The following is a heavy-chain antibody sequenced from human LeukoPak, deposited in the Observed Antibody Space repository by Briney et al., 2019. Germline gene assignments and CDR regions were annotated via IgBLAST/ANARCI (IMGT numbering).Heavy chain of an antibody. D-gene: IGHD2/OR15-2a*01. CDR2: IYARGST. Sequence: SETLSLTCTVSGGSISGNYYWSWIRQPAGKRLEWIGRIYARGSTNYNPSLKSRVTISVDTSKSQFSLKLSSVSAADTAVYFCARDSHAYFDAFDIWGQGTMVTVSS. CDR1: GGSISGNYY. V-gene: IGHV4-61*02. J-gene: IGHJ3*02. CDR3: ARDSHAYFDAFDI.